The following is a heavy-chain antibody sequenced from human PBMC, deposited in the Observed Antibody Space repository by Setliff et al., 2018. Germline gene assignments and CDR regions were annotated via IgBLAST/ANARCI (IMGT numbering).Heavy chain of an antibody. CDR1: GGTISSYY. Sequence: PSETLSLTCTVSGGTISSYYWSWIRQHPGKGLEWIGYIYYSGSTNYNPSLKSRVTISVDPSKNQFSLKLSSVTAADTAVYYCARQGYYNFWSGYSVYYYYYRDVGGKVTTVTVS. D-gene: IGHD3-3*01. J-gene: IGHJ6*03. CDR2: IYYSGST. CDR3: ARQGYYNFWSGYSVYYYYYRDV. V-gene: IGHV4-59*08.